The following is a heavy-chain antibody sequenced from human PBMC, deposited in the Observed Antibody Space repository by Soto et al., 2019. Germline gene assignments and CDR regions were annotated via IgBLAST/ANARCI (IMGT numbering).Heavy chain of an antibody. CDR2: IYYNGST. J-gene: IGHJ5*02. CDR3: ARHEYRYCSSTSCYDSADWFDP. Sequence: PSETLSLTCTVSGGSISSYYWSWIRQPPGKGLEWIGSIYYNGSTYYNPSLKSRVTISVDTSKNQFSLKLSSVTAADTAVYYCARHEYRYCSSTSCYDSADWFDPWGQGTLVTVSS. D-gene: IGHD2-2*01. V-gene: IGHV4-59*08. CDR1: GGSISSYY.